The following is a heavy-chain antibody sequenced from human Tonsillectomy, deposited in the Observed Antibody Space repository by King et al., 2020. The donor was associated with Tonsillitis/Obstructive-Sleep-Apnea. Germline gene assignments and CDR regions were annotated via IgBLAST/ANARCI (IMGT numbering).Heavy chain of an antibody. CDR3: AKGGEGVGMTTVTDFDY. J-gene: IGHJ4*02. V-gene: IGHV3-23*04. Sequence: VQLVESGGGLVQPGGSLRLSCAASGFTFSSYAMSWVRQAPGKGLEWVSASSGNGGISYFADSLKGRLTISSDNYKNTRYLQMNSLRAEDTAVYYCAKGGEGVGMTTVTDFDYWGQGTLVTVSS. CDR1: GFTFSSYA. CDR2: SSGNGGIS. D-gene: IGHD4-11*01.